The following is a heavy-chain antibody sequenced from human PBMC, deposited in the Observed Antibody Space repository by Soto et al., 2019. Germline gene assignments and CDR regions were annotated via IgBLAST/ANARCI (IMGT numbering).Heavy chain of an antibody. CDR1: GFIFSNYG. CDR3: PIVRVADSSLDH. D-gene: IGHD3-10*02. Sequence: PGGSLRLSCVGSGFIFSNYGMHWVRQAPGKGLEWVAFISYDGSDILYADSVKGRFTISRDNSKSTLFLHMNRPTAEDTAIYFCPIVRVADSSLDHWGQGTLVTVSS. V-gene: IGHV3-30*03. CDR2: ISYDGSDI. J-gene: IGHJ4*02.